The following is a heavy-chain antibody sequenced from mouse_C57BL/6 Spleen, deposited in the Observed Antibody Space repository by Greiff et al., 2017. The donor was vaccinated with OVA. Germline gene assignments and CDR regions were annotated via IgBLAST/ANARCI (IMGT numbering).Heavy chain of an antibody. Sequence: VQLQQSGPELVKPGASVKISCKASGYTFTDYYMNWVKQSHGKSLEWIGDINPNNGGTSYNQKFKGKATLTVDKSSSTAYMELRSLTSEDSAVYYCARRWDRYFDVWGTGTTVTVSS. CDR3: ARRWDRYFDV. CDR2: INPNNGGT. J-gene: IGHJ1*03. D-gene: IGHD3-3*01. CDR1: GYTFTDYY. V-gene: IGHV1-26*01.